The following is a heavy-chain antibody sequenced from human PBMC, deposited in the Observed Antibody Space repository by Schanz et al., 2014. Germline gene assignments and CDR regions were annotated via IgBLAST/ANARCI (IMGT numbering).Heavy chain of an antibody. V-gene: IGHV1-8*01. CDR2: MNPNSGNT. J-gene: IGHJ5*02. CDR3: ARGPTYYHFWRGYYP. CDR1: GYTFTSFD. Sequence: QVQLVQSGAEVKKPGASVKVSCKASGYTFTSFDINWVRQATGQGLEWMGWMNPNSGNTDYSQKSQGRVTMTRNTSKNTAYMELRSLTSEATAVYYCARGPTYYHFWRGYYPWGQGTLVTVSS. D-gene: IGHD3-3*02.